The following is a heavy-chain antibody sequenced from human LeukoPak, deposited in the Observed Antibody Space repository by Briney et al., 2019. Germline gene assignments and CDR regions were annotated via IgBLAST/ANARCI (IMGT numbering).Heavy chain of an antibody. J-gene: IGHJ4*02. CDR3: ARDSKIAAAGTFDY. D-gene: IGHD6-13*01. Sequence: GASVKVSCKASGGTFSSYTSSWVRQAPGQGLEWMGRIIPILGIANYAQKFQGRVTITADKSTSTAYMELSSLRSEDTAVYYRARDSKIAAAGTFDYWGQGTLVTVSS. CDR1: GGTFSSYT. CDR2: IIPILGIA. V-gene: IGHV1-69*04.